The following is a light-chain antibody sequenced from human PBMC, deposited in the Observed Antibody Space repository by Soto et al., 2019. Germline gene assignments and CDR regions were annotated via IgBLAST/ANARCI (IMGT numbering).Light chain of an antibody. Sequence: EIVLTQSPGTLSLSPGERATLSCRASQSVSSSYLAWYQQKPGQPPRLLIYAASSRATGIPDRFSGSASGTDFTLTISRLQPEDFAVYYCQQYGSSPRTFGQGTKLEIK. CDR3: QQYGSSPRT. J-gene: IGKJ2*02. V-gene: IGKV3-20*01. CDR1: QSVSSSY. CDR2: AAS.